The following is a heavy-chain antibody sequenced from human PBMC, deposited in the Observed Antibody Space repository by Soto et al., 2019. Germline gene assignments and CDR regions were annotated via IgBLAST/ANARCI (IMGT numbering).Heavy chain of an antibody. Sequence: ASVKVSCKASGYTFTSYYMHWVRQAPGQGLEWMGIINPSGGSTSYAQKFQGRVTMTRDTSTSTVYMELSSLRSEDTAVYYCARAKRAYDSSGYYYFDYWGQGTLVTVSS. CDR2: INPSGGST. J-gene: IGHJ4*02. CDR1: GYTFTSYY. V-gene: IGHV1-46*01. CDR3: ARAKRAYDSSGYYYFDY. D-gene: IGHD3-22*01.